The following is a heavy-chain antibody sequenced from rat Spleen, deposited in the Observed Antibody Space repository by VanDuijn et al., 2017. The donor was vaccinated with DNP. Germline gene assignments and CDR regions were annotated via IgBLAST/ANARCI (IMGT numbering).Heavy chain of an antibody. CDR3: TTLNYYASLSGYFDY. D-gene: IGHD1-12*01. J-gene: IGHJ2*01. CDR2: IIYAGGMT. V-gene: IGHV5S10*01. Sequence: EVQLVESGGGLVQPGRSLKLSCAASGFTFSDYNMAWVRQAPKKGLEWVATIIYAGGMTYYRDAVKGRFSISRDYAKSSLYLQMDSLRSEDTATYYCTTLNYYASLSGYFDYWGQGVMVTVSS. CDR1: GFTFSDYN.